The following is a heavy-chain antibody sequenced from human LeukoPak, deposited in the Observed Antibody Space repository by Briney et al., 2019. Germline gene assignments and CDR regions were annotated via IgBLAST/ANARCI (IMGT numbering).Heavy chain of an antibody. Sequence: QPGGSLRLSCAASGFTFSSYSMNWVRQAPGKGLEWVSYISSSSSTIYYADSVKGRFTISRDNAKNSLYLQMNSLRAEDTAVYYCARDGKRKIHPVSADVWGQGTTVTVSS. CDR1: GFTFSSYS. J-gene: IGHJ6*02. V-gene: IGHV3-48*04. CDR3: ARDGKRKIHPVSADV. CDR2: ISSSSSTI. D-gene: IGHD1-1*01.